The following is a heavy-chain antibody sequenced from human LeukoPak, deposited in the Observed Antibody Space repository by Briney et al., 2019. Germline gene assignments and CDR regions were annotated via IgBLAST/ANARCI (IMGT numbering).Heavy chain of an antibody. Sequence: GGSLRLSCAASGFTFSSYRMNWVRQAPGKGLEWVSSISSSSNYIYYADSVKGRFTISRDNSKNSLYLQMNSLRAEDTALYYCAKDGKNYFDYWGQGSLVTVSS. J-gene: IGHJ4*02. CDR3: AKDGKNYFDY. CDR1: GFTFSSYR. D-gene: IGHD1-26*01. CDR2: ISSSSNYI. V-gene: IGHV3-21*04.